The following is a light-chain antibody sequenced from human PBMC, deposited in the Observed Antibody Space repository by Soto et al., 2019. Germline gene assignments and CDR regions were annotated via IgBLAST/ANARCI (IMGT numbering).Light chain of an antibody. CDR3: QQYHNWPPQYT. CDR2: GAS. CDR1: QSVASN. V-gene: IGKV3-15*01. J-gene: IGKJ2*01. Sequence: EIVMTQSPASLSVSPGDVATLSCRASQSVASNVAWYHQKPGQGPRLLIHGASTRAVVVPARFSGSGSVTDFTLTINSLQSEDFAVYYCQQYHNWPPQYTFGQGTQLQIK.